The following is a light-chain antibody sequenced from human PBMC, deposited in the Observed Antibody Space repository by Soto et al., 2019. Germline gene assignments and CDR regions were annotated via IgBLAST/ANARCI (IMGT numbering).Light chain of an antibody. Sequence: QSVLTQPRSVSGSPGQSVTISCTGTTGDAGAYNFVSWYQQHPGKAPKLMIYDASKRPSGVPDRFSASKSGNTASLTISGLQAEDEADYYCCSYAGSFTWVFGGGTQLTVL. CDR2: DAS. J-gene: IGLJ3*02. CDR1: TGDAGAYNF. V-gene: IGLV2-11*01. CDR3: CSYAGSFTWV.